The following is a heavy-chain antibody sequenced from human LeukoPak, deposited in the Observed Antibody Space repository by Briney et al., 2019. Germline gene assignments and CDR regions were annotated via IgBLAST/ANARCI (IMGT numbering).Heavy chain of an antibody. Sequence: GGSLRLSCTAAGFTFNNYAMSWVRQAPGKGLEWVSHISDSGGKTYYADSVKGRFTISRDNSKTTLYLQMDSLRAEDTAIYYCAKDAQVYGIYDWRWFDPWGQGTLVTVSS. D-gene: IGHD1-20*01. CDR2: ISDSGGKT. J-gene: IGHJ5*02. CDR3: AKDAQVYGIYDWRWFDP. V-gene: IGHV3-23*01. CDR1: GFTFNNYA.